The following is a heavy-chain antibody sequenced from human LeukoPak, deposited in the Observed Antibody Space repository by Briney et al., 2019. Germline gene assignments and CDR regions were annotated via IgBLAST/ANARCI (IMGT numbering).Heavy chain of an antibody. CDR3: AKVRIAVAAIPADAFDI. Sequence: PGGSLRLSCAASGFTFSSYAMSRVRQAPGKGLEWVSAISGSGGSTYYADSVKGRFTISRDNSKNTLYLQMNSLRAEDTAVYYCAKVRIAVAAIPADAFDIWGQGTMVTVSS. D-gene: IGHD6-19*01. J-gene: IGHJ3*02. CDR2: ISGSGGST. CDR1: GFTFSSYA. V-gene: IGHV3-23*01.